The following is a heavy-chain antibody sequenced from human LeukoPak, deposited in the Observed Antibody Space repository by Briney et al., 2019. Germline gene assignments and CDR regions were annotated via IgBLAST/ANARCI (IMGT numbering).Heavy chain of an antibody. CDR3: AKGLYGLGILTYDGFDI. V-gene: IGHV3-9*01. CDR1: GFRLNAFA. D-gene: IGHD3-10*01. CDR2: VGWDGTSV. Sequence: GRSLRLSCAASGFRLNAFAIHWVREAPGKGLEWVSGVGWDGTSVAYADSVKGRFTISRDNAQNSVYLQMNSLRIEDTALYYCAKGLYGLGILTYDGFDIWGQGTMATVSS. J-gene: IGHJ3*02.